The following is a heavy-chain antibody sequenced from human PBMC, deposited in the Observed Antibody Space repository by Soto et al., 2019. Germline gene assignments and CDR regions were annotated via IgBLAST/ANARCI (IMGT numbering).Heavy chain of an antibody. V-gene: IGHV3-66*01. CDR3: EREGATSFDY. Sequence: GGSLRLSCAASGFTVSKNYMNWVRQAPGKGLEWVSVIYSGGTTYYADSVKGRFTISRDNSKNTVYLQMNSLRVEDTAVYYCEREGATSFDYWGQGSLVTVSS. D-gene: IGHD1-1*01. CDR1: GFTVSKNY. J-gene: IGHJ4*02. CDR2: IYSGGTT.